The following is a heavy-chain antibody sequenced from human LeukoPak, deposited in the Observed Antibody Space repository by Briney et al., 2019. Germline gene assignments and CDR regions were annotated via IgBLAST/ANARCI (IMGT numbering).Heavy chain of an antibody. J-gene: IGHJ4*02. CDR2: ISIDGTRE. V-gene: IGHV3-30*04. D-gene: IGHD3-16*01. CDR1: GFTFSSFA. CDR3: AKEGEGDSWDSLDY. Sequence: GGSLRLSCAASGFTFSSFAMHWVRQAPGKGLEWVTVISIDGTREHYADSVKGRFTISRDNSKSTLYLQMDSLRAEDTAVYYCAKEGEGDSWDSLDYWGQGTLVTVTS.